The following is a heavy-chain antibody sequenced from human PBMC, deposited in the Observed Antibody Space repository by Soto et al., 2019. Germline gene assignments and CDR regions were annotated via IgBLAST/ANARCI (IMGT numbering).Heavy chain of an antibody. V-gene: IGHV3-48*03. CDR2: IDYSGETI. D-gene: IGHD7-27*01. J-gene: IGHJ4*02. CDR3: ASPWGSFDY. CDR1: GFTFSSYE. Sequence: EVQLVESGGGLAQPGGSLRLSCAASGFTFSSYEMNSLRQAPGKGLEWISYIDYSGETIYYADSVKGRFTISRDNAKNSLYLQMNSLRAEDTAVYYCASPWGSFDYWGQGTLVTVSS.